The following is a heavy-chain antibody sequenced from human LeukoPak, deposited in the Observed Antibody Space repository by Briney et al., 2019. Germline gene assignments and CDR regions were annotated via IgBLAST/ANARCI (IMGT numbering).Heavy chain of an antibody. CDR3: ARGRGWIYDS. CDR2: ISWNSGSI. Sequence: GRSLRLSCAASGFTFDDYAMHWVRQAPGKGLEWVSGISWNSGSIGYADSVKGRFTISRDNARNSLYLQMNTLRVEDTAVYYCARGRGWIYDSWGRGTLVTVSS. D-gene: IGHD6-19*01. J-gene: IGHJ4*02. V-gene: IGHV3-9*01. CDR1: GFTFDDYA.